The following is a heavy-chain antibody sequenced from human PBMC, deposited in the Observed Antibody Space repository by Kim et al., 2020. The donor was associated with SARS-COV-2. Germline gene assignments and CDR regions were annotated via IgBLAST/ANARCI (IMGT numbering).Heavy chain of an antibody. CDR1: DNTFAIYD. D-gene: IGHD1-1*01. V-gene: IGHV1-18*01. CDR2: INAQGGNT. J-gene: IGHJ4*02. Sequence: ASVKVSCKASDNTFAIYDVSWVRQAPGQGLEWMGRINAQGGNTYYAQNVQGRLTITKDTSTSTAFMELSSLRSDDTAVYFCLSGSYHTYWGQGTLVTVSS. CDR3: LSGSYHTY.